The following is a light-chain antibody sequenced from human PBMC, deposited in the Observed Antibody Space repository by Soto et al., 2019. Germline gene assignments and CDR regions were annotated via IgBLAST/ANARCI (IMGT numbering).Light chain of an antibody. CDR2: GAS. CDR1: QSVSSSY. V-gene: IGKV3-20*01. CDR3: QQYGSSQT. Sequence: EIVLTQSPGTLSLSPGERATLSRRASQSVSSSYLARYQQKPGQAPRLLIYGASSRATGIPDRFSGSGSGTDFTLTISRLEPEDFAVYYCQQYGSSQTFGGGTKVEIK. J-gene: IGKJ4*01.